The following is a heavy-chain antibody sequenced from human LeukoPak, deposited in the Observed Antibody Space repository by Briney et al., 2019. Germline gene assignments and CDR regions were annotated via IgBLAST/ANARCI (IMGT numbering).Heavy chain of an antibody. D-gene: IGHD3-22*01. V-gene: IGHV4-34*01. CDR2: ITDTGIP. CDR3: ASERRSGGYYSGRNNAFDV. J-gene: IGHJ3*01. CDR1: DASFSGYY. Sequence: PSETLSLTCAIYDASFSGYYCSWIRQPPGKGLEWIGEITDTGIPNYNPSLKSRVTISVDTSKNQFSLKLTSVTAADAAVYYCASERRSGGYYSGRNNAFDVWGQGTVVTVSS.